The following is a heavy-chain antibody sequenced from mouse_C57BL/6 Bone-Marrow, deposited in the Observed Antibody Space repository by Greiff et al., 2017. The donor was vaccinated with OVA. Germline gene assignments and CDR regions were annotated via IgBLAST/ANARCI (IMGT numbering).Heavy chain of an antibody. J-gene: IGHJ1*03. CDR3: ANPFATALV. CDR2: INPSSGYT. D-gene: IGHD1-2*01. Sequence: LVESGAELARPGASVKMSCKASGYTFTSYTMHWVKQRPGQGLEWIGYINPSSGYTKYNQKFKAKATLTADKSSSTAYMQLSSLTSEDSAVYYCANPFATALVWGTGTTVTVSS. V-gene: IGHV1-4*01. CDR1: GYTFTSYT.